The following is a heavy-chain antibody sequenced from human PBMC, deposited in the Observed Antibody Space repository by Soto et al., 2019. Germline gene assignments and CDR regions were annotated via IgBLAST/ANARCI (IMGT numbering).Heavy chain of an antibody. D-gene: IGHD1-1*01. CDR1: GFTFSSYA. J-gene: IGHJ3*02. CDR2: ISSNGGST. CDR3: ARGGQKRWLQLGAFDI. V-gene: IGHV3-64*01. Sequence: EVQLVESGGGLVQPGGSLRLSCAASGFTFSSYAMHWVRQAPGKGLEYVSAISSNGGSTYYANSVKGRFTISRDNSKNTLYLQMGSLRAEDMAVYYCARGGQKRWLQLGAFDIWGQGTMVTVSS.